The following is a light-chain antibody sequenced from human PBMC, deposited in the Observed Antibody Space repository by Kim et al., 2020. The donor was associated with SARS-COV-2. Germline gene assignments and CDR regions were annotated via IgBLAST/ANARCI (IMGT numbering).Light chain of an antibody. J-gene: IGKJ1*01. CDR3: QQSYTTPRT. Sequence: ASVGDRVTITCRATQSISTYLNWYPKKPGKGPRLLIYASSSLQSGVPSRFTGSGSGTDFTLTISSLQSEDFATYYCQQSYTTPRTFGQGTKVDIK. CDR2: ASS. CDR1: QSISTY. V-gene: IGKV1-39*01.